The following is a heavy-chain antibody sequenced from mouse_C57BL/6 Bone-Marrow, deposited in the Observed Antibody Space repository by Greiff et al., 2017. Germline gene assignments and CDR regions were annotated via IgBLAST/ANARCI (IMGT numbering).Heavy chain of an antibody. CDR1: GFTFSDYG. CDR3: ARAEDDFDY. Sequence: DVHLVESGGGLVKPGGSLKLSCAASGFTFSDYGMHWVRQAPEKGLEWVAYISSGSSTIYYADTVKGRFTISRDNAKNTLFLQMTSLRSEDTAMYYCARAEDDFDYWGQGTTLTVSS. J-gene: IGHJ2*01. CDR2: ISSGSSTI. V-gene: IGHV5-17*01.